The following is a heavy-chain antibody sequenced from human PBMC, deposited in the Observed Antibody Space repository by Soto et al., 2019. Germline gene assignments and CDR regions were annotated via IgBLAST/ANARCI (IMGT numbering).Heavy chain of an antibody. CDR3: AKSGDSAGWGIDF. J-gene: IGHJ4*02. CDR2: INGGSDSI. CDR1: GFMFDSFA. D-gene: IGHD6-19*01. Sequence: EVQLVESGGGLVQPGGSLRLYCVGSGFMFDSFAMNWVRQAPGKGLEWVAYINGGSDSIYYAESVKGRFTISRDNALNSLSLQMNSLSDEDTAVYYCAKSGDSAGWGIDFWGQGTLVTVSS. V-gene: IGHV3-48*02.